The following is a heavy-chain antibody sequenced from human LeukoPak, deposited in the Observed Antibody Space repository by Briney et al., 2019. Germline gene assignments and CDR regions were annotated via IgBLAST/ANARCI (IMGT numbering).Heavy chain of an antibody. CDR3: ASQGYSSGWYNAFDI. V-gene: IGHV5-51*01. CDR2: IYPGDSDT. J-gene: IGHJ3*02. CDR1: GYRFTSYW. Sequence: GESLKISCKGSGYRFTSYWIGWVRQMPGKGLEWMGIIYPGDSDTRYSPSFQGQVTISADKSISTAYLQWSSLKASDTAMYYCASQGYSSGWYNAFDIWGQGTMVTVSS. D-gene: IGHD6-19*01.